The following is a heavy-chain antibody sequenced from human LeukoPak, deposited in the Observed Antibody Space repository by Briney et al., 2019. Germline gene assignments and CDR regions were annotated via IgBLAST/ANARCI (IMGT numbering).Heavy chain of an antibody. D-gene: IGHD4/OR15-4a*01. V-gene: IGHV1-2*02. CDR1: GYTFTGYY. J-gene: IGHJ4*02. CDR3: AXDXRFXNGDNHYPDLGY. Sequence: ASVKVSCKASGYTFTGYYLFWVRQAPGQGLEWMGWINPNTGDTRYGQKFQGRVTLTRDTSIRTTYMELSSLRSDDTAVYYCAXDXRFXNGDNHYPDLGYWGQGTLVTVSS. CDR2: INPNTGDT.